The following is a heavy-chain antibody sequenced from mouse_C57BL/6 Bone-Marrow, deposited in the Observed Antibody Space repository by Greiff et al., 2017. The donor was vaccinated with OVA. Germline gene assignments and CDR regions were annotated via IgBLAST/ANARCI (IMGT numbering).Heavy chain of an antibody. Sequence: EVQLQQSGPELVKPGASVKISCKASGYTFTDYYMNWVKQSHGKSLKWIGDINPNNGGTSYNQKFKGKATLTVDKSSSTAYMELRSLTSEDSAVYYCARNGYYVDYWGQGTTLTVSS. D-gene: IGHD2-2*01. CDR1: GYTFTDYY. J-gene: IGHJ2*01. V-gene: IGHV1-26*01. CDR2: INPNNGGT. CDR3: ARNGYYVDY.